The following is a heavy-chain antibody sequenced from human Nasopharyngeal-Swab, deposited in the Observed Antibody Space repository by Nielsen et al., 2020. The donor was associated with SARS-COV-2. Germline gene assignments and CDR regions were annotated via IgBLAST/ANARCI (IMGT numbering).Heavy chain of an antibody. Sequence: GESLKISCAASGFTFSSYGMHWVRQAPGKGPEWVAVIWYDGSNKYYADSVKGRFTISRDNSKNTLYLQMNSLRAEDTAVYYCARDRIAVAGIIDYWGQGTLVTVSS. CDR1: GFTFSSYG. D-gene: IGHD6-19*01. CDR2: IWYDGSNK. CDR3: ARDRIAVAGIIDY. V-gene: IGHV3-33*01. J-gene: IGHJ4*02.